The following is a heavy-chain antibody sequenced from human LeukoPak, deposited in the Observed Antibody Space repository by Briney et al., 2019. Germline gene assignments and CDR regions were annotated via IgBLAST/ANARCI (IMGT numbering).Heavy chain of an antibody. V-gene: IGHV4-4*07. Sequence: PSETLSLTCTVSVGSIGSYYWSWIRQPAGKGVEWIGRIYTSGSTNYNPSLKSRVTMSVDTSKNQFSLKLSSVTAADTAVYYCAREGYDFWSGSFDYWGQGTLVTVSS. J-gene: IGHJ4*02. CDR3: AREGYDFWSGSFDY. CDR2: IYTSGST. CDR1: VGSIGSYY. D-gene: IGHD3-3*01.